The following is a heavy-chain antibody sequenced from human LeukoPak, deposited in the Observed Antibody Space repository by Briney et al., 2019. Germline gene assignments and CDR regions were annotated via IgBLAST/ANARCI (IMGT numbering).Heavy chain of an antibody. CDR3: AKDLRYYDFWSGLADY. V-gene: IGHV3-33*06. D-gene: IGHD3-3*01. CDR2: IWYDGSNK. J-gene: IGHJ4*02. CDR1: GFTFSTYG. Sequence: GGSLRLSCAASGFTFSTYGMHWVRQAPGKGMEWVALIWYDGSNKYYADSVKGRFTISRDNSKNTLYLQMNSLRAEDTAVYYCAKDLRYYDFWSGLADYWGQGTLVTVSS.